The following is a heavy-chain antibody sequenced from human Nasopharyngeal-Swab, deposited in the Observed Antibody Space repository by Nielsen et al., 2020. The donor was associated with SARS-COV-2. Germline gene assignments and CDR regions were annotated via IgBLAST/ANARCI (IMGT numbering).Heavy chain of an antibody. CDR3: STSWNDPDV. J-gene: IGHJ6*03. CDR2: INNRGDDT. Sequence: GESLKISCAASGFIFSNYAMSWVRQAPGKGLEWVSTINNRGDDTHYVDSVRGRFTVSRDNSKNTLYLQMNSLRGEDTAIYYCSTSWNDPDVWGKGTTVTVSS. V-gene: IGHV3-23*01. D-gene: IGHD1-1*01. CDR1: GFIFSNYA.